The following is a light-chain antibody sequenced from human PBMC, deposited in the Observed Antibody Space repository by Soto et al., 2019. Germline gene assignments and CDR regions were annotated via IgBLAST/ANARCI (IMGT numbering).Light chain of an antibody. CDR3: QQYYSIPLT. Sequence: DIEMTQSPDSLAVSLGERATINCKSSQNVLYSSNNKNNLAWFQQKPGQPPKLLIYWASTRESGVPDRFSGSGSGTQFSLTIGSLQAEDVALYYCQQYYSIPLTFGQGTKVEIK. V-gene: IGKV4-1*01. CDR1: QNVLYSSNNKNN. J-gene: IGKJ1*01. CDR2: WAS.